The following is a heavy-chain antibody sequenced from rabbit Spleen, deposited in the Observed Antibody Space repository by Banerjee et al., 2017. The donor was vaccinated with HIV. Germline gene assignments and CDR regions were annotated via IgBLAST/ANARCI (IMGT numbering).Heavy chain of an antibody. D-gene: IGHD2-1*01. Sequence: QEQLVESGGGLVQPGGSLKLSCKASGFDFSSYGVSWVRQPPGKGLEWIGYIDPLFGSTYYANWVNGRFTISSHNAQNTLYLQMTSLTAADTATYFCARTNAFDDYGIFGLWGQGTLVTVS. J-gene: IGHJ3*01. V-gene: IGHV1S47*01. CDR2: IDPLFGST. CDR3: ARTNAFDDYGIFGL. CDR1: GFDFSSYG.